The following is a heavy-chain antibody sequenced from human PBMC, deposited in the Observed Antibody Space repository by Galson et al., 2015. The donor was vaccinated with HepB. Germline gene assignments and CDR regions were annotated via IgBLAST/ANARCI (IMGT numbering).Heavy chain of an antibody. V-gene: IGHV4-59*01. J-gene: IGHJ5*02. CDR3: ARDQVSMVRGYNWFDP. Sequence: ETLSLTCTVSGGSISSYYWSWIRQPPGKGLEWIGYIYYSGSTNYNPSLKSRVTISVDTSKNQFSLKLSSVTAADTAVYYCARDQVSMVRGYNWFDPWGQGTLVTVSS. D-gene: IGHD3-10*01. CDR1: GGSISSYY. CDR2: IYYSGST.